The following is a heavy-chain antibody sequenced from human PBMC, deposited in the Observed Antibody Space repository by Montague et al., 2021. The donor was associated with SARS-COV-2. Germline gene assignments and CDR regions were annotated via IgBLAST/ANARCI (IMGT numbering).Heavy chain of an antibody. D-gene: IGHD3-3*01. J-gene: IGHJ4*02. V-gene: IGHV4-39*01. CDR1: GGSISSSSYY. CDR2: LYYSGST. Sequence: SETLSLTCTVSGGSISSSSYYWGWIRQPPGKGLEWIGSLYYSGSTYYNPSLKSRVTISVDTSKNQFSLKLSSVTAADTAVYYCASVPRITIFGVVIHFDYWGQGTLVTVSS. CDR3: ASVPRITIFGVVIHFDY.